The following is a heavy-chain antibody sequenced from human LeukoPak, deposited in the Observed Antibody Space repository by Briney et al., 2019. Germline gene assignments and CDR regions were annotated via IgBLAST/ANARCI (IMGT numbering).Heavy chain of an antibody. CDR2: ISGSGGST. V-gene: IGHV3-23*01. D-gene: IGHD2-21*02. CDR1: GFTFSSYA. Sequence: PGGSLRLSCAASGFTFSSYAMSWVRQAPGKGLEWVSAISGSGGSTYYADSVKGQFTISRDNSKNTLYLQMNSLRAEDTAVYYCAKDLASGDFGLDYWGQGTLVTVSS. J-gene: IGHJ4*02. CDR3: AKDLASGDFGLDY.